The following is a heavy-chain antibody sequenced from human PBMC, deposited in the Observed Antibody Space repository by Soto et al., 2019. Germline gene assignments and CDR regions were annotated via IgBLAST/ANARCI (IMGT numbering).Heavy chain of an antibody. D-gene: IGHD3-16*02. Sequence: SLKRSCECAGCTYSRYAISWVRQAHGQGLEWMGGIIPSFGTANYAQKFQGRVTITADESTSTAYMELSSLRSEDTAVYYCAKDAELRLGELSFKYYFDYWGQGTLVTVSS. J-gene: IGHJ4*02. CDR1: GCTYSRYA. CDR2: IIPSFGTA. CDR3: AKDAELRLGELSFKYYFDY. V-gene: IGHV1-69*01.